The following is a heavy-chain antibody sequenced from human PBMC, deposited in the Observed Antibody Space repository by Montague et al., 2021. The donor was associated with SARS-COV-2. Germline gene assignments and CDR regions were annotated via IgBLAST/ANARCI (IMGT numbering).Heavy chain of an antibody. CDR3: ASGWTLFD. Sequence: CAISGDSVVGTGGDSDWHRQALSRGLEWVGRTYYRKEWHTDYAVSVEGRLAIDADTSKNQFSLQLHSVTPEDSAVYYCASGWTLFDWGQGTLVTVSS. CDR2: TYYRKEWHT. V-gene: IGHV6-1*01. J-gene: IGHJ4*02. D-gene: IGHD6-19*01. CDR1: GDSVVGTGGD.